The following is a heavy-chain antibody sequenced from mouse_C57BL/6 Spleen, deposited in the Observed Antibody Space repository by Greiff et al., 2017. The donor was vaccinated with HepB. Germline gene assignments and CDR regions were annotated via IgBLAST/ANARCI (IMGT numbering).Heavy chain of an antibody. D-gene: IGHD1-1*01. V-gene: IGHV1-80*01. CDR1: GYAFSSYW. CDR2: IYPGDGDT. CDR3: ARSITTVVATHDY. J-gene: IGHJ2*01. Sequence: VHLVESGAELVKPGASVKISCKASGYAFSSYWMNWVKQRPGKGLEWIGQIYPGDGDTNYNGKFKGKATLTADKSSSTAYMQLSSLTSEDSAVYFCARSITTVVATHDYWGQGTTLTVSS.